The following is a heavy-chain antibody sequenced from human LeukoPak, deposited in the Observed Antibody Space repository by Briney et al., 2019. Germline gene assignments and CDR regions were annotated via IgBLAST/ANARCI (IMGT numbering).Heavy chain of an antibody. J-gene: IGHJ4*02. Sequence: GSLRLSCAASGFTFSSYAMSWIRQPPGKGLEWIGEINHSGSTNYNPSLKSRVTISVDTSKNQFSLKLSSVTAADTAVYYCARGSVAGSNFNYDYWGQGTLVTVSS. CDR3: ARGSVAGSNFNYDY. CDR2: INHSGST. CDR1: GFTFSSYA. V-gene: IGHV4-34*01. D-gene: IGHD6-19*01.